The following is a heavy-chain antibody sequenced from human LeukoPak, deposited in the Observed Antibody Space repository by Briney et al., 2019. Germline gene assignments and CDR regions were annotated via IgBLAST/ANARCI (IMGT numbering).Heavy chain of an antibody. CDR3: AREGSSSWTDHFDY. J-gene: IGHJ4*02. V-gene: IGHV3-21*01. CDR2: ISSSSSYI. Sequence: PGGSLRLSCAASGFTFSSYSMNWVRQAPGKGLEWVSSISSSSSYIYYADSVKGRFTISRDNAENSLYLQMNSLRAEDTAVYYCAREGSSSWTDHFDYWGQGTLVTVSS. D-gene: IGHD6-13*01. CDR1: GFTFSSYS.